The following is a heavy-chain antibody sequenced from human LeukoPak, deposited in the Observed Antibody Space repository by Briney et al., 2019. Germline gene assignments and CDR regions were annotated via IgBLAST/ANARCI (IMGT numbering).Heavy chain of an antibody. CDR1: GGSVSSGSYY. J-gene: IGHJ4*02. V-gene: IGHV4-61*01. D-gene: IGHD3-22*01. CDR2: IYYSGST. CDR3: ARGTYYYDSSGYYFDY. Sequence: SETLSLTCTVSGGSVSSGSYYWSWIRQPPGKGLEWIGYIYYSGSTNYNPSLKSRVTISVDTSKNQFSLKLRSVTAADTAVYYCARGTYYYDSSGYYFDYWGQGTLVTVSS.